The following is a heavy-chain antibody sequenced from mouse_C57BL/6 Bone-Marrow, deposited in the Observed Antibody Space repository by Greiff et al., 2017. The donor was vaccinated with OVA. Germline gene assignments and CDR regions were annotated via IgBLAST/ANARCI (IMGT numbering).Heavy chain of an antibody. CDR1: GYTFTDYY. CDR3: ARWRMVSDDY. D-gene: IGHD2-3*01. V-gene: IGHV1-75*01. Sequence: QVQLQQSGPELVKPGASVKISCKASGYTFTDYYINWVKQRPGQGLEWIGWIFPGSGSTYYNEKFKGKATLTVDKSSSTAYMVLSSLTSEDSAVYFCARWRMVSDDYWGQGTTLTVSS. J-gene: IGHJ2*01. CDR2: IFPGSGST.